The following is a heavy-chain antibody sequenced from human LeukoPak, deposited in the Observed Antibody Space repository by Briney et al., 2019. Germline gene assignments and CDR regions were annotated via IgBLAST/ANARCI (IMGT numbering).Heavy chain of an antibody. CDR1: GGSISSYY. V-gene: IGHV4-59*12. CDR3: ARGVTTEFDY. J-gene: IGHJ4*02. Sequence: SETLSLTCTVSGGSISSYYWSWIRQPPGKGLEWIGYIYYSGSTNYNPSLKSRVTISVDTSKNQFSLKLSSVTAADTAVYYCARGVTTEFDYWGQGTLVTVSS. CDR2: IYYSGST. D-gene: IGHD4-17*01.